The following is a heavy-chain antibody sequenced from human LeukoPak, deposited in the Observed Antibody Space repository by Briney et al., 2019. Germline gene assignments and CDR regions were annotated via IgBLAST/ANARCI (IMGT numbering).Heavy chain of an antibody. Sequence: PGGSLRLSCAASGFTFSSYGMHWVRQAPGKGLEWVAVISYDGSNKYYADSVKGRFTIFRDNSKNTLYPQMNSLRAEDTAVYYCAKDRVAGRGDYWGQGTLVTVSS. CDR2: ISYDGSNK. CDR3: AKDRVAGRGDY. D-gene: IGHD6-19*01. V-gene: IGHV3-30*18. CDR1: GFTFSSYG. J-gene: IGHJ4*02.